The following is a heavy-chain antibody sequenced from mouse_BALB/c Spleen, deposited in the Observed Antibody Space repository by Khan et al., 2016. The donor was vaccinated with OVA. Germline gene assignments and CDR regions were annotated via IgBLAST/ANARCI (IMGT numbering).Heavy chain of an antibody. CDR3: ARSGYYRYDTFAY. D-gene: IGHD2-14*01. CDR1: GYSITSYYA. J-gene: IGHJ3*01. Sequence: EVQLQESGPGLVKPSQSLSLTCTVTGYSITSYYAWNWIRQFPGNKLEWMGYISYSGSTSYNPSLKSRISITRDTSKNQFFLQLNSVTTEDTATYYCARSGYYRYDTFAYWGQGTLVTVSA. CDR2: ISYSGST. V-gene: IGHV3-2*02.